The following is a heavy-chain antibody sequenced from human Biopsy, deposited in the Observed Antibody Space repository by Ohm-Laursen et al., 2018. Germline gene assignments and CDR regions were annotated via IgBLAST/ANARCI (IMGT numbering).Heavy chain of an antibody. CDR1: GGSVSASFHF. D-gene: IGHD2-2*01. Sequence: VTLSLTCAVSGGSVSASFHFWSWIRQPPGKGLAWIGVVYYSGTTNYNPSLKSRLTISVDTSKNQFSLNLNSVTAADTAVYFCARDVKRYCSGTSCYSGYFGMDVWGQGTTVTVS. CDR2: VYYSGTT. V-gene: IGHV4-61*01. J-gene: IGHJ6*02. CDR3: ARDVKRYCSGTSCYSGYFGMDV.